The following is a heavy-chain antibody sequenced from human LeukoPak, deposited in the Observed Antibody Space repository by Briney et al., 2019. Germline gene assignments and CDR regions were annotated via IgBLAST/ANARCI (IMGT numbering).Heavy chain of an antibody. D-gene: IGHD3-3*01. Sequence: GASVKVSCKASGYTFTSYGISWVRQAPGQGLEWMGWISAYNGNTNYAQKLQGRVTMTTDTSTSTAYMELRSLRSDDTAVYYCARGGLSESGVVIIVAFDIWGQGTMVTVSS. J-gene: IGHJ3*02. V-gene: IGHV1-18*01. CDR1: GYTFTSYG. CDR2: ISAYNGNT. CDR3: ARGGLSESGVVIIVAFDI.